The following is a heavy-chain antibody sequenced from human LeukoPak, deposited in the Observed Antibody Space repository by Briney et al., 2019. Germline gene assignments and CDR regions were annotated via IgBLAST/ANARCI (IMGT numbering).Heavy chain of an antibody. J-gene: IGHJ5*02. CDR2: INSDGSST. CDR3: ARDGSSWSNWLDP. D-gene: IGHD6-13*01. Sequence: GGSLRLSCAASGFTVSSNYMSWVRQAPGKGLVWVSRINSDGSSTSYADSVKGRFTISRDNAKNTLYLQMNSLRAEDTAVYYCARDGSSWSNWLDPWGQGTLVTVSS. CDR1: GFTVSSNY. V-gene: IGHV3-74*01.